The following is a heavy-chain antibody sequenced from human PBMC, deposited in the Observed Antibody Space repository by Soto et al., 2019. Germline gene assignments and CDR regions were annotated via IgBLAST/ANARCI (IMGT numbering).Heavy chain of an antibody. J-gene: IGHJ3*02. CDR1: GFTFSSYD. CDR3: ARSDSGYDFLSRTGAFDI. V-gene: IGHV3-13*01. D-gene: IGHD5-12*01. Sequence: GGSLRLSCAASGFTFSSYDMHWVRQATGKGLEWVSAIGTAGDTYYPGSGKGRFTISSENPKNSLYLQMNSLRAEDTAVSSCARSDSGYDFLSRTGAFDIWGQGTMVTVSS. CDR2: IGTAGDT.